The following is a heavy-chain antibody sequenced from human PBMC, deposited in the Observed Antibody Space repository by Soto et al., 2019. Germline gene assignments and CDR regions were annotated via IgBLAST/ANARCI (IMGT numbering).Heavy chain of an antibody. CDR3: ARISSASSGWLFNY. J-gene: IGHJ4*02. D-gene: IGHD6-19*01. CDR1: GYTFTSNS. CDR2: INVYNGNT. V-gene: IGHV1-18*04. Sequence: ASVKVSCKASGYTFTSNSIGWVRQAPGQGLEWMGWINVYNGNTKYAQQLQGRVTLTTDTSTSTAYMDLRSLRSDDTAVYYCARISSASSGWLFNYWGKGTLVTVPQ.